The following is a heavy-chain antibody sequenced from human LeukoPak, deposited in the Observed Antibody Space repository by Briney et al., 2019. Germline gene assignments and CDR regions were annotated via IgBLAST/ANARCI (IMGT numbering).Heavy chain of an antibody. J-gene: IGHJ6*02. CDR2: IWYDGSNK. D-gene: IGHD3-10*01. CDR3: ARDSSGAMVRGVIGDGMDV. V-gene: IGHV3-33*01. CDR1: GFTFSSYG. Sequence: PGGSLRLSCAASGFTFSSYGMHWVRQAPGKGLEWVAVIWYDGSNKYYADSVKGRFTISRDNSKNTLYLQMNCLRAEDTAVYYCARDSSGAMVRGVIGDGMDVWGQGTTVTVSS.